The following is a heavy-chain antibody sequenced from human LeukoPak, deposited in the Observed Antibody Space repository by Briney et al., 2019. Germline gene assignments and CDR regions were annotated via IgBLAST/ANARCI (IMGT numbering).Heavy chain of an antibody. D-gene: IGHD6-13*01. CDR1: GDSFSGYY. Sequence: SETLSLTCAVYGDSFSGYYWSWIRQPLGKGLEGIGEINHSGSTNYNPSLKSRVTISVDTSKNQFSLKLSSVTAADTAVYYCARATGDSSSWYADYWGQGTLVTVSS. CDR3: ARATGDSSSWYADY. CDR2: INHSGST. V-gene: IGHV4-34*01. J-gene: IGHJ4*02.